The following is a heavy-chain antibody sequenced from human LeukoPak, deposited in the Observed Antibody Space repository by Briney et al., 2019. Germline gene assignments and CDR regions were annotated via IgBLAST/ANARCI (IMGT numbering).Heavy chain of an antibody. CDR3: ARDRDYSNAERGFDY. CDR2: INPNSGET. J-gene: IGHJ4*02. CDR1: GYTFSDYY. D-gene: IGHD4-11*01. V-gene: IGHV1-2*02. Sequence: SVKVSCKTSGYTFSDYYIHWVRQAPGQGLEWMGWINPNSGETKSAQKFQGRVTMTGDTSISTAYMELRRVTSDDTAVYYCARDRDYSNAERGFDYWGQGTLVTVSS.